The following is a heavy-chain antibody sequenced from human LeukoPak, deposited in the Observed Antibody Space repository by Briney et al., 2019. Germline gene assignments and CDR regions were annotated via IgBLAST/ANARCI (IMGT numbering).Heavy chain of an antibody. Sequence: PGGSLRLSCAASGFTFSSYSMSWVRQAPGKGLEWVSTINPSGGSTYYADSVKGRFTISRDNSKNMVYLQMNSLRADDTAVYYCAKDRAGTPWADWVQGTLVTVSS. D-gene: IGHD1-1*01. CDR3: AKDRAGTPWAD. CDR2: INPSGGST. CDR1: GFTFSSYS. V-gene: IGHV3-23*01. J-gene: IGHJ4*02.